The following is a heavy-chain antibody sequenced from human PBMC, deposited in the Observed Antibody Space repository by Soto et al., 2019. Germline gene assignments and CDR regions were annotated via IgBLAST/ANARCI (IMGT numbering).Heavy chain of an antibody. Sequence: PGVSLSLSCAASGFTFSSYAMSWVRQVPGKGLEWVSAISGSGGSTYYADSVKGRFTISRDNSKNTLYLQMNSLRAEDTAVYYCAKDSSGSYRDFDYWGQGTLVTVSS. CDR2: ISGSGGST. CDR3: AKDSSGSYRDFDY. J-gene: IGHJ4*02. V-gene: IGHV3-23*01. CDR1: GFTFSSYA. D-gene: IGHD1-26*01.